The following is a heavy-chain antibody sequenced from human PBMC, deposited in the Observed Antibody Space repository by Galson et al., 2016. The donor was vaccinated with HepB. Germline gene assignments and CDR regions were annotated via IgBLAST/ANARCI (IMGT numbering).Heavy chain of an antibody. Sequence: SLRLSCAASGFNFRSYSMNWVRQAPGKGLEWLSYISSSSSTIYYADSVKGRFTISRDNAKNSLYLQMNSLRDEDTAVYYCATVWLRELYSLSMDVWGQGTTVTVSS. D-gene: IGHD3-10*01. J-gene: IGHJ6*02. CDR2: ISSSSSTI. CDR1: GFNFRSYS. V-gene: IGHV3-48*02. CDR3: ATVWLRELYSLSMDV.